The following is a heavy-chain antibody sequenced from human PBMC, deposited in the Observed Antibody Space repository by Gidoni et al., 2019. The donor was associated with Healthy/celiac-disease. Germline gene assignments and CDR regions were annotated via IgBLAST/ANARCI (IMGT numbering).Heavy chain of an antibody. J-gene: IGHJ6*03. Sequence: QVQLVESGGGVVQPGRSLTLSCAASGFTFGSYGMHWVRQAPGKGLEWVAVISYDGSNKYYADSVKGRFTISRDNSKNTLYLKMNSLRAEDTAVYYCAKDASLDTAHYYYYMDVWGKGTTVTVSS. CDR3: AKDASLDTAHYYYYMDV. CDR2: ISYDGSNK. V-gene: IGHV3-30*18. CDR1: GFTFGSYG. D-gene: IGHD5-18*01.